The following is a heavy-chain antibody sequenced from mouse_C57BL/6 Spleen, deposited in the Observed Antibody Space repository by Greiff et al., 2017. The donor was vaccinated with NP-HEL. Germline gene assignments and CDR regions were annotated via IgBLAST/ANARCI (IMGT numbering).Heavy chain of an antibody. Sequence: VQLQQPGAELVMPGASVKLSCKASGYTFTSYWMHWVKQRPGQGLEWIGEIDPSDSYTNYNQKFKGKSTLTVDKSSSTAYMQLSSLTSEDSAVYYCARPRLHWYCDVWGTGTTVTVSS. CDR3: ARPRLHWYCDV. CDR1: GYTFTSYW. J-gene: IGHJ1*03. CDR2: IDPSDSYT. D-gene: IGHD2-12*01. V-gene: IGHV1-69*01.